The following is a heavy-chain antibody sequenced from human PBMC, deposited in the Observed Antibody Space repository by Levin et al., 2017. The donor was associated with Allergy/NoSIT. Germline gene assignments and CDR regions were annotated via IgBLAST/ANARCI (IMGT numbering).Heavy chain of an antibody. CDR2: ISPYNGDT. V-gene: IGHV1-18*01. CDR3: ARGPPSQSSSLYWFFDL. D-gene: IGHD6-13*01. CDR1: GYTFITFN. Sequence: ASVKVSCKASGYTFITFNINWVRQAPGQGLEWMGWISPYNGDTKYAQKVQGRVTMTTDTSTSTAYMDLRSLESDDTAVYYCARGPPSQSSSLYWFFDLWGRGTLLTVSS. J-gene: IGHJ2*01.